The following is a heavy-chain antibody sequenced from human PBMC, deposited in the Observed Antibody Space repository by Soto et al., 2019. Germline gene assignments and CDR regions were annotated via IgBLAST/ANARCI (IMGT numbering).Heavy chain of an antibody. CDR1: GFTFSSYG. V-gene: IGHV3-33*01. CDR3: ARDYSSWNCSGGSCYYYYGMDV. J-gene: IGHJ6*02. CDR2: IWYDGSNK. D-gene: IGHD2-15*01. Sequence: QVQLVESGGGVVQPGRSLRLSCAASGFTFSSYGMHWVRQAPGKGLEWVAVIWYDGSNKYYADSVKGRFTISRDNSKNTLYLQLYSLRAGDTAVYYCARDYSSWNCSGGSCYYYYGMDVWGQGTTVTVSS.